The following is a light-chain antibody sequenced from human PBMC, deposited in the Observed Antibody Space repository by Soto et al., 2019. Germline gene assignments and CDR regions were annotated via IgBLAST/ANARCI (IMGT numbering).Light chain of an antibody. CDR3: QQYGNSPQT. CDR1: QSVSSSY. V-gene: IGKV3-20*01. CDR2: GAS. J-gene: IGKJ1*01. Sequence: PGERATLSCRASQSVSSSYLAWYQQKPGQAPRLLIYGASSRATGIPDKFSGSESGTDFTLTISRLEPEDFAVYYCQQYGNSPQTFGQGTKVEIK.